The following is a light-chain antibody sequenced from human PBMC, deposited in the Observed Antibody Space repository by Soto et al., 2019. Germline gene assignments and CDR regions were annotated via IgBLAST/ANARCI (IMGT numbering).Light chain of an antibody. Sequence: QSVLTQPPSASGSPGQSVTISCTGTSSDVGGYNFVSWYQQYPGKVPKLMIYDVSKRPSGVPDRFSGSKSGNTASLTVSGLQAEDEADYYCSSFAGSKTLVFGGGTQLTVL. CDR2: DVS. V-gene: IGLV2-8*01. CDR1: SSDVGGYNF. J-gene: IGLJ3*02. CDR3: SSFAGSKTLV.